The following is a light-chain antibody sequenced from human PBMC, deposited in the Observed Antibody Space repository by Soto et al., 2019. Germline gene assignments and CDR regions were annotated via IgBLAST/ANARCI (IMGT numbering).Light chain of an antibody. V-gene: IGKV2-28*01. CDR1: QRLLHTNGHNY. Sequence: DIVMTQSPLSLPVTLGESASISCRSSQRLLHTNGHNYLDWYLQKPGQSPQLLIYLGSNRASGVPDRFSGSGSGTDFTLTISCLQSEDFATYYCQQYYSYPRTFGQGTKVEIK. CDR3: QQYYSYPRT. J-gene: IGKJ1*01. CDR2: LGS.